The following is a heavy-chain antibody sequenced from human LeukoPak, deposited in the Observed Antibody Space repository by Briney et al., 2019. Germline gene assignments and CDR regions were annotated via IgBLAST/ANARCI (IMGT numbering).Heavy chain of an antibody. CDR1: GFTFSSYE. D-gene: IGHD5-12*01. CDR3: ARERWLRYYMDV. Sequence: GGSLRLSCAASGFTFSSYEMNWVRQAPGKGLEWVSYISSNTIYYADSVKGRFTISRDNAKNSLYLQMNSLRAEDTAVYYCARERWLRYYMDVWGKGTTVTVSS. CDR2: ISSNTI. V-gene: IGHV3-48*03. J-gene: IGHJ6*03.